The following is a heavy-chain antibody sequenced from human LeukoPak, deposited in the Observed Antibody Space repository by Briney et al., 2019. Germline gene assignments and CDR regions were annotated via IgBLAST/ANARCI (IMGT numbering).Heavy chain of an antibody. CDR1: GGSFSGYY. CDR3: ARTGTYYDFWSGYYKSKGVNWFDP. V-gene: IGHV4-34*01. Sequence: PSETLSLTCAVYGGSFSGYYWSWIRQPPGKGLEWIGEINHSGSTNYNPSLKSRVTISVDTSKNQFSLKLSSVTAAGTAVYYCARTGTYYDFWSGYYKSKGVNWFDPWGQGTLVTVSS. CDR2: INHSGST. J-gene: IGHJ5*02. D-gene: IGHD3-3*01.